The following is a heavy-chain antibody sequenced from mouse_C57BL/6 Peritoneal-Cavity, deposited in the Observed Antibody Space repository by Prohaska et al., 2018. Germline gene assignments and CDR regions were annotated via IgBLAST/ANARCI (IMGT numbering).Heavy chain of an antibody. Sequence: EVQLVESGGGLVKPGGSLKLSCAASGFTFSDYGMHWVRQAPEKGLEWVTYISSGSSTIYDAETVKGRFTISRDNAKNTLFLQMTSLRSEDTAMYYCARPLMVRAWFAYWGQGTLVTVSA. J-gene: IGHJ3*01. D-gene: IGHD2-2*01. V-gene: IGHV5-17*01. CDR3: ARPLMVRAWFAY. CDR2: ISSGSSTI. CDR1: GFTFSDYG.